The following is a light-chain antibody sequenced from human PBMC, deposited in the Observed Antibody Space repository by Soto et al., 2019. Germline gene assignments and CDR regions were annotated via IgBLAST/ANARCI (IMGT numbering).Light chain of an antibody. CDR2: RNN. Sequence: QSVLTQPPSASGTPGQRVTISCSGSSSNIGSNYVYWYQQLPGTAPKLPIYRNNQRPSGVPDRFSGSKSGTSASLAISGLRSEDEDDYYCAAWDDSLSAVVFGGGTKLTVL. CDR1: SSNIGSNY. J-gene: IGLJ2*01. V-gene: IGLV1-47*01. CDR3: AAWDDSLSAVV.